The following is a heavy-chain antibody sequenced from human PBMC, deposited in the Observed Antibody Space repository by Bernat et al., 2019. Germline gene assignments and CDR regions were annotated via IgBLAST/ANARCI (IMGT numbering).Heavy chain of an antibody. CDR3: AREEAYYYYGMDV. CDR2: ISSSSSTI. V-gene: IGHV3-48*01. J-gene: IGHJ6*02. CDR1: GFTFSSYS. Sequence: EVQLVESGGGLVQPGGSLRLSCAASGFTFSSYSMNWVRQAPGKGLEWVSYISSSSSTIYYADSVKGRFTISRDNAKNSLYLRMNSLRAEDTAVYYCAREEAYYYYGMDVWGQGTTVTASS.